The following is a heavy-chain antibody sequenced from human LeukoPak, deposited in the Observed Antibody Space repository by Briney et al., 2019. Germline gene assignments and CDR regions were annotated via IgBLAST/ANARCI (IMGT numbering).Heavy chain of an antibody. Sequence: PGGSLRLSCVASGFTLSDYWMSWVRQAPGKGLEWVANIKQDGSEKYYVDSVKGRFTISRDNAKKSLYLQMNSLRAEDTAFYYCAKDISYGFANFDYWGQGTLVTVSS. V-gene: IGHV3-7*03. J-gene: IGHJ4*02. CDR3: AKDISYGFANFDY. CDR2: IKQDGSEK. CDR1: GFTLSDYW. D-gene: IGHD5-18*01.